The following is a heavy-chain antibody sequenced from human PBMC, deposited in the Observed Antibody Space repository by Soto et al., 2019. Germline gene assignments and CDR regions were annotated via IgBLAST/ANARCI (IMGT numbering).Heavy chain of an antibody. Sequence: QVQLQESGPGLVKPSETLSLTCTVSGGSISRYDWSWIRQPPGRGLEWIGFIYSSGSTNYNPSLKSRVTISVDTSNNQFSLKLTSVTAADTAVYYCARRDSSGYYVYWGQGTLATVSS. D-gene: IGHD3-22*01. CDR1: GGSISRYD. V-gene: IGHV4-59*08. CDR2: IYSSGST. J-gene: IGHJ4*02. CDR3: ARRDSSGYYVY.